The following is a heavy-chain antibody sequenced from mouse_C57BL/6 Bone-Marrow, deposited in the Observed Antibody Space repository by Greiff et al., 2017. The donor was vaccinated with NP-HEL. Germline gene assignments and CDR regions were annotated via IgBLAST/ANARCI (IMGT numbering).Heavy chain of an antibody. CDR1: GYAFTNYL. J-gene: IGHJ2*01. CDR3: ARWDYYGSRGY. CDR2: INPGSGGT. Sequence: LVESGAELVRPGTSVKVSCKASGYAFTNYLIEWVKQRPGQGLEWIGVINPGSGGTNYNEKFKGKATLTADKSSSTAYMQLSSLTSEDSAVYFCARWDYYGSRGYWGQGTTLTVSS. D-gene: IGHD1-1*01. V-gene: IGHV1-54*01.